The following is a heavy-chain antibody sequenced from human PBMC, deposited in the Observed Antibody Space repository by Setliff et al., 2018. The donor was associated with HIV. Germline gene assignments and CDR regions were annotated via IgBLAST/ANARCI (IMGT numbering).Heavy chain of an antibody. CDR3: ARSSPLGVVNWFDP. D-gene: IGHD3-3*01. J-gene: IGHJ5*02. Sequence: SETLSLTCTVSGGSISSSSYYWGWIRQPPGKGLEWIGSIYYSGSTYYNPSLKSRVTISVDTSKNQFSLKLSSVTAADTAVYYCARSSPLGVVNWFDPWGQGTLVTVST. CDR1: GGSISSSSYY. CDR2: IYYSGST. V-gene: IGHV4-39*07.